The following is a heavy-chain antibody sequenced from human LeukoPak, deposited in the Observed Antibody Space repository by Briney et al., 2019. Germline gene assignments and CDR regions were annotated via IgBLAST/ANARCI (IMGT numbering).Heavy chain of an antibody. CDR1: GGSISGYY. J-gene: IGHJ4*02. CDR3: ARAKQLEKFYFDY. D-gene: IGHD1-1*01. V-gene: IGHV4-4*07. CDR2: IYTTGST. Sequence: SETLSLTCTVSGGSISGYYWSWIRQSAGKGLEWIGHIYTTGSTNYNPSFKSRVTVSVDRSKNQFSLKLSSETAADTAVYYCARAKQLEKFYFDYWGRGALVTVSS.